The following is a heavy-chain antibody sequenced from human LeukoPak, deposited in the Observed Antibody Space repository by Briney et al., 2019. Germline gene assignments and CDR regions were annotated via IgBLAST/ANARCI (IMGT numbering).Heavy chain of an antibody. J-gene: IGHJ6*03. CDR2: MNLNSGNT. CDR3: ARGPYYYYYMDV. CDR1: GYTFTSYD. V-gene: IGHV1-8*01. Sequence: ASVKVSCKASGYTFTSYDINWVRQATGQGLEWMGWMNLNSGNTGYAQKFQGRVTMTRNTSISTAYMELSSLRSEDTAVYYCARGPYYYYYMDVWGKGTTVTVSS. D-gene: IGHD3-16*01.